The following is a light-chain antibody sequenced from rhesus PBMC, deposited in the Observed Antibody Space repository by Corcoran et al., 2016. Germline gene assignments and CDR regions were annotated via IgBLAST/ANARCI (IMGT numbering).Light chain of an antibody. CDR2: YAS. J-gene: IGKJ2*01. V-gene: IGKV1S15*01. CDR1: QGIINK. CDR3: KHGCENPYS. Sequence: DIHMTQSPSSLSASLGDTVTITYRACQGIINKLAWYQQKPGKVPKLLIHYASTLQSGLPSRFSGSGGGTDFSLTLSSVEPDDFAAYWCKHGCENPYSFGRGTKVEIK.